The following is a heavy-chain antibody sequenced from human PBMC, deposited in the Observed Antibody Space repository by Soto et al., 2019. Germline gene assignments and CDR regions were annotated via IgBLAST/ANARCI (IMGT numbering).Heavy chain of an antibody. J-gene: IGHJ5*02. CDR3: AKDPPSPWTANWVDP. V-gene: IGHV3-23*01. D-gene: IGHD1-1*01. Sequence: EEQLPESGGGLVQAGGSLRLSCAAAGFNFNTFAMSWIRQAPGKGLEWVSHISSSGGSRDYADSVRGRFFISRDNSKNVLFLQMNSLRVDDTATYYCAKDPPSPWTANWVDPWGKGTLVTVSS. CDR1: GFNFNTFA. CDR2: ISSSGGSR.